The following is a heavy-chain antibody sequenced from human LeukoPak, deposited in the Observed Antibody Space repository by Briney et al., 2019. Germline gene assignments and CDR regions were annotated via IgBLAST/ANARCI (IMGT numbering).Heavy chain of an antibody. V-gene: IGHV4-38-2*02. J-gene: IGHJ5*02. D-gene: IGHD1-26*01. CDR2: IYHSGST. CDR1: GGSISSGYY. CDR3: ARRLEQYFATIVGATKGGWFDP. Sequence: SETLSLTCTVSGGSISSGYYWGWIRQPPGKGLEWIGSIYHSGSTYYNPSLKSRVTISVDTSKNQFSLKLSSVTAADTAVYYCARRLEQYFATIVGATKGGWFDPWGQGTLVTVSS.